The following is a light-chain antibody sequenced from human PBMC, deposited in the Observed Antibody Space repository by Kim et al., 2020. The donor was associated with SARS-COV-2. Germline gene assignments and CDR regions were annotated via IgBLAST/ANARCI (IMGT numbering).Light chain of an antibody. J-gene: IGLJ3*02. Sequence: NFMLTQPHSVSESPGKTVTISCTRSSGSIASNYVQWYQQRPGSAPTTVIYEDNQRPSGVPDRFSGSIDSSSNSASLTISGLKTEDEADYYCQSYDSSNHALVFGGGTQLTVL. CDR1: SGSIASNY. V-gene: IGLV6-57*04. CDR3: QSYDSSNHALV. CDR2: EDN.